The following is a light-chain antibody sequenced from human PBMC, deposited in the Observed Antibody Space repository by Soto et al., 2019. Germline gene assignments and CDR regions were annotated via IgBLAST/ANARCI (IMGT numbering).Light chain of an antibody. CDR3: QQYGSSPRT. CDR1: QSITSGY. Sequence: EIVLTQSPGTLSLSPGERATLSCRASQSITSGYLAWYQQKPGQAPRLLISGASNRATGIPDRFSGSGSGTDFTLTITRLEPEDFAVYYCQQYGSSPRTFGHGTKVEIK. V-gene: IGKV3-20*01. CDR2: GAS. J-gene: IGKJ1*01.